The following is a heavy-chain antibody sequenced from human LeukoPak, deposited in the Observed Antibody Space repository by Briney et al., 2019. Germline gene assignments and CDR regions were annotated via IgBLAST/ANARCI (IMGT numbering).Heavy chain of an antibody. CDR1: GFTFDDYA. V-gene: IGHV3-74*01. CDR3: ARQHIVVVPAAIVGGFDP. Sequence: GRSLRLSCAASGFTFDDYAMHWVRQVPGKGLVWVSRIKSDGSSTTYADSVKGRFTISRDNAKNSLYLQMNSLRAEDTAVYYCARQHIVVVPAAIVGGFDPWGQGTLVTVSS. CDR2: IKSDGSST. J-gene: IGHJ5*02. D-gene: IGHD2-2*02.